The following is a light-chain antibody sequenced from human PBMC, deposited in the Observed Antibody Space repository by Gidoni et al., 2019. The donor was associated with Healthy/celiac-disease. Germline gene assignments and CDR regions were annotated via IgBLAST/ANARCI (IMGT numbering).Light chain of an antibody. CDR3: QQLNSYPMYT. V-gene: IGKV1-9*01. CDR1: QGISSY. CDR2: AAS. Sequence: IQLTQSPSSLSASVGDRVTITRRASQGISSYLAWYQQKPGKAPKLLIYAASTLQSGVPSRCSGSGSGTDFTLTISSLQPEDVATYYCQQLNSYPMYTFGQGTKLEIK. J-gene: IGKJ2*01.